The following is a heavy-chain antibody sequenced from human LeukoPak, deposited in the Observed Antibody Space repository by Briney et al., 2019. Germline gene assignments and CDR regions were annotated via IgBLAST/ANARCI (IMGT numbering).Heavy chain of an antibody. J-gene: IGHJ4*02. CDR1: GFTFSNYW. CDR3: ATKLPAAGRGFDY. V-gene: IGHV3-7*03. D-gene: IGHD6-13*01. CDR2: TKQDGSEK. Sequence: GGSLRLSCAASGFTFSNYWMSWVRQAPGKGLEWVANTKQDGSEKYYVDSVKGRFTISRDSAKNSLFLQMNGLRAEDTAVYYCATKLPAAGRGFDYWGQGTLVTVSS.